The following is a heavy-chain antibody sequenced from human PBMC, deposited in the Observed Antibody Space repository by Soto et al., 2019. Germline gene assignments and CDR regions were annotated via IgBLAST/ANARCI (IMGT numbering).Heavy chain of an antibody. CDR2: ISYDGSNK. Sequence: ESGGGVVQPGRSLRLSCAASGFTFSSYAMHWVRQAPGKGLEWVAVISYDGSNKYYADSVKGRFTISRDNSKNTLYLQMNSLRAEDTAVYYCARGSGYDRPFDYWGQGTLVTVSS. CDR3: ARGSGYDRPFDY. V-gene: IGHV3-30-3*01. CDR1: GFTFSSYA. J-gene: IGHJ4*02. D-gene: IGHD5-12*01.